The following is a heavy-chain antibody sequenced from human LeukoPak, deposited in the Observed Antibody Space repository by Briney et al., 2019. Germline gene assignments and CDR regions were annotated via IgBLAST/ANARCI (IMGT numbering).Heavy chain of an antibody. Sequence: SSETLSLTCAVYGGSFSGYYWSWIRQPPGKGLEWIGYIYYSGSTNYNPSLKSRVTISVDTSKNQFSLKLSSVTAADTAVYYCARLVIGGYSYGYAYFDYWGQGTLVTVSS. J-gene: IGHJ4*02. CDR2: IYYSGST. CDR3: ARLVIGGYSYGYAYFDY. V-gene: IGHV4-59*08. CDR1: GGSFSGYY. D-gene: IGHD5-18*01.